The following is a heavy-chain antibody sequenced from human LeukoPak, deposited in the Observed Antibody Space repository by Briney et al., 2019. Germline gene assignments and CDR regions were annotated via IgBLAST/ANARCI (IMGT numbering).Heavy chain of an antibody. V-gene: IGHV3-21*01. CDR1: GFTFSSYS. J-gene: IGHJ6*03. CDR3: AREPSYLYYYYYYMDV. Sequence: GGSLRLSCAASGFTFSSYSMNWVRQAPGKGLEWVSSISSSSSYIYYADSVKGRFTISRDNAKNTLYLQMNSLRAEDTAVYYCAREPSYLYYYYYYMDVWGKGTTVTVSS. CDR2: ISSSSSYI.